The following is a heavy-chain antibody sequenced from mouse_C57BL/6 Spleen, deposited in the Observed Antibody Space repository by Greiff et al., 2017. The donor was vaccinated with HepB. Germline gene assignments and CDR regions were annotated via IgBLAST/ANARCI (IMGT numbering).Heavy chain of an antibody. D-gene: IGHD2-3*01. CDR3: VRQYDGYHTGGFDY. V-gene: IGHV10-1*01. Sequence: EVQRVESGGGLVQPKGSLKLSCAASGFSFNTYAMNWVRQAPGKGLEWVARIRSKSNNYATYYADSVKDRFTISRDDSESMLYLQMNNLKTEDTAMYYCVRQYDGYHTGGFDYWGQGTTLTVSS. CDR1: GFSFNTYA. CDR2: IRSKSNNYAT. J-gene: IGHJ2*01.